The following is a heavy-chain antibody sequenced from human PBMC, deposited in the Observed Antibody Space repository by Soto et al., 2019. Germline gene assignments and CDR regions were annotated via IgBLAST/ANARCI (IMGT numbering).Heavy chain of an antibody. J-gene: IGHJ6*02. CDR1: GGSISSYY. CDR2: IYTSGST. CDR3: ARAPIVVVPAAIRLYYYYGMDV. Sequence: QGQLQESGPGLVKPSETLSLTCTVSGGSISSYYWSWIRQPAGKGLEGIGRIYTSGSTNYNPSLRRRGAMSVDTSKNQCSLKLSSVTAADTAVYYCARAPIVVVPAAIRLYYYYGMDVWGQATTVTVSS. D-gene: IGHD2-2*01. V-gene: IGHV4-4*07.